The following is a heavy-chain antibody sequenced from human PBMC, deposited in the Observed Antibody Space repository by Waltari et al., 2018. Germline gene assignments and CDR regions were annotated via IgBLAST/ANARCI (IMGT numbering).Heavy chain of an antibody. Sequence: QVQLVQSGAEVKKPGASVKVSCKASGYTFTGYYMHWVRQAPGPGIEWLGRINPNSGGTNYAQKFQGRVTMTRDTSISTAYMELSRLRSDDTAVYYCARVGIVDFDWLLPPNYYYYGMDVWGQGTTVTVSS. V-gene: IGHV1-2*06. D-gene: IGHD3-9*01. CDR2: INPNSGGT. CDR3: ARVGIVDFDWLLPPNYYYYGMDV. CDR1: GYTFTGYY. J-gene: IGHJ6*02.